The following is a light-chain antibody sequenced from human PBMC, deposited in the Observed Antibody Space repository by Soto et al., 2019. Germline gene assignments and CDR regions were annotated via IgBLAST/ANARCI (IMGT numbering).Light chain of an antibody. CDR2: KAS. V-gene: IGKV1-5*03. J-gene: IGKJ1*01. Sequence: DIQMTQSPSTLSASVGDSVTITCRASQSITSWLAWYQQKPGKAPTLLIHKASSLESGVPSRFSCSGSGTVFALTIISLRAADFVTYYGPHYNSYAWTCVEGTKVEIK. CDR3: PHYNSYAWT. CDR1: QSITSW.